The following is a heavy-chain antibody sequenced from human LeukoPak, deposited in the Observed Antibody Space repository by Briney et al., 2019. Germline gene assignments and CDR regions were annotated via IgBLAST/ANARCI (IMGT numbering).Heavy chain of an antibody. J-gene: IGHJ4*02. CDR1: GYTFTSYG. V-gene: IGHV1-69*05. CDR2: IIPIFGTA. D-gene: IGHD3-3*01. CDR3: ARDVTSDFWSGYSDY. Sequence: SVKVSCKASGYTFTSYGISWVRQAPGQGLEWMGGIIPIFGTANYAQKFQGRVTITTDESTSTAYMELSSLRSEDTAVYYCARDVTSDFWSGYSDYWGQGTLVTVSS.